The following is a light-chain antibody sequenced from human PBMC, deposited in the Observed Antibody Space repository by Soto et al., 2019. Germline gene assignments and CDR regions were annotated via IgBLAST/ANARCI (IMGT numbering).Light chain of an antibody. Sequence: EIVLTQSPGTLSLSPGERATLSCRASQSVSSSFLAWYQQKPGQAPRLLIYGASSRATGIPDRFSGRGSGTDVTLTSSRLEPGDFAVYYCQQYDNSPWTFGQGTKVEIK. CDR2: GAS. V-gene: IGKV3-20*01. CDR3: QQYDNSPWT. J-gene: IGKJ1*01. CDR1: QSVSSSF.